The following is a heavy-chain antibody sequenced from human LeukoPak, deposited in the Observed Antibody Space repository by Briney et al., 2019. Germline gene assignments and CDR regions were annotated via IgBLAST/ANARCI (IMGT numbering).Heavy chain of an antibody. J-gene: IGHJ3*02. V-gene: IGHV3-30*09. D-gene: IGHD6-6*01. Sequence: PGRSLRLSCVASGFTFSRYAMHCVRQAPGKGLEWVTFISYDGTNKYYADSVKGRFAISRDNSKNTLYLQMNSLRVEDTAVYYCARDGGSSSHSFDIWGQGTMVTVSS. CDR3: ARDGGSSSHSFDI. CDR2: ISYDGTNK. CDR1: GFTFSRYA.